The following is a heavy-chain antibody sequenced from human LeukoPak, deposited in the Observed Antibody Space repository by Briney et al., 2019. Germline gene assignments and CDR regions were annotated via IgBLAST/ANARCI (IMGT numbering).Heavy chain of an antibody. D-gene: IGHD1-14*01. CDR3: ARWASISREPGGFFDH. V-gene: IGHV4-38-2*02. CDR2: FCLGRDA. Sequence: SETLSLTCTVSGDSVTNDFFWGWVRQPPGKELEWIGSFCLGRDAYYRPSLKSRVTISVDTSKNQFSLNLNSVTAADTAVYYCARWASISREPGGFFDHWGQGTLVTVSS. J-gene: IGHJ4*02. CDR1: GDSVTNDFF.